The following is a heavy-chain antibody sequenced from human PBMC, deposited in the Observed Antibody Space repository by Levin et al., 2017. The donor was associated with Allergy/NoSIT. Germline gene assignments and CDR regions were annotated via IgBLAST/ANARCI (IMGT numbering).Heavy chain of an antibody. CDR3: ASYQVYAPDAFDI. V-gene: IGHV1-24*01. Sequence: GESLKISCKVSGYTLTELSMHWVRQAPGKGLEWMGGFDPEDGETIYAQKFQGRVTMTEDTSTDTAYMELSSLRSEDTAVYYCASYQVYAPDAFDIWGQGTMVTVSS. J-gene: IGHJ3*02. CDR1: GYTLTELS. CDR2: FDPEDGET. D-gene: IGHD5/OR15-5a*01.